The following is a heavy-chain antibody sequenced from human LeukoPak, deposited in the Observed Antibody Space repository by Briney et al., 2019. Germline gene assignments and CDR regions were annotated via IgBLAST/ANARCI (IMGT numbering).Heavy chain of an antibody. CDR3: ARFVAGSYARFDY. Sequence: GGSLRLSCAASGFTVSSNYMSWVRQAPGKGLEWVSVIYSGGSTYYADSVKGRFTISRDNSKNTLYLQMNSLRAEDTAVYYCARFVAGSYARFDYWGQGTLVTVSS. CDR1: GFTVSSNY. V-gene: IGHV3-66*01. J-gene: IGHJ4*02. CDR2: IYSGGST. D-gene: IGHD2-2*01.